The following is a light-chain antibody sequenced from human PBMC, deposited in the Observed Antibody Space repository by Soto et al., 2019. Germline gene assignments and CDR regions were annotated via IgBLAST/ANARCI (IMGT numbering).Light chain of an antibody. CDR1: QGVSTF. J-gene: IGKJ3*01. Sequence: DIQMTQSPSSLSASIGDRLIITCRTSQGVSTFLNWYRQKAGEAPRLLIYTASSLQSGVPSRFSGGGSGTEFTPTINSLQPEDFGTYFCQQSYSSPFTFGPGTRVDGK. V-gene: IGKV1-39*01. CDR2: TAS. CDR3: QQSYSSPFT.